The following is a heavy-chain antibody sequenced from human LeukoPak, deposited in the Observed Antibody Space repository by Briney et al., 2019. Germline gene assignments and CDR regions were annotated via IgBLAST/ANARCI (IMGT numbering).Heavy chain of an antibody. J-gene: IGHJ3*02. CDR3: ARAIAAAAADAFDI. CDR1: GFTFSSYS. D-gene: IGHD6-13*01. Sequence: GGSLRLSCAASGFTFSSYSMNWVGQAPGKGLEWVSSISSSSSYIYYADSVKGRFTISRDNAKNSLYLQMNSLRAEDTAVYYRARAIAAAAADAFDIWGQGTMVTVSS. CDR2: ISSSSSYI. V-gene: IGHV3-21*01.